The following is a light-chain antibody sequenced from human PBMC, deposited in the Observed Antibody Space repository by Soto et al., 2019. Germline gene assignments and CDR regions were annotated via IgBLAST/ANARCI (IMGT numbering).Light chain of an antibody. CDR1: QSVSSSY. CDR2: GAS. J-gene: IGKJ5*01. V-gene: IGKV3-20*01. CDR3: QQYTGPPTT. Sequence: EIVLTQSPATLSVSPGDRVTLSCRASQSVSSSYLAWCQQRPGQAPRLLIYGASTRAAGIPDRFSGSGSGTDFTLTITRLEPEDSAVYFCQQYTGPPTTFGQGTRLEIK.